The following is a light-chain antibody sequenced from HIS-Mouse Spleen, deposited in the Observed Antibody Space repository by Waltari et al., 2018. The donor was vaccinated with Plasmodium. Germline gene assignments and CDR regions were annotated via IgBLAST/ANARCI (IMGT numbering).Light chain of an antibody. CDR3: QQYGSSPLT. V-gene: IGKV3-20*01. Sequence: EIVLTQSPGTLSLSPGERATLSCRASQSVSSSYLAWYQQKPGQAPRLLIYGASSRATGSPDRVSGSGSGTDFTLTSSRLEPEDFAVYYCQQYGSSPLTFGGGTKVEIK. CDR1: QSVSSSY. CDR2: GAS. J-gene: IGKJ4*01.